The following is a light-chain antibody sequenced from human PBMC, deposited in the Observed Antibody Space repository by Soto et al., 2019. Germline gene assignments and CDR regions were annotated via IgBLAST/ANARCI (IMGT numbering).Light chain of an antibody. J-gene: IGKJ1*01. V-gene: IGKV3-15*01. CDR2: GAS. CDR1: QSVSSN. CDR3: QQYNDWPRT. Sequence: DIFMAQSPCTPSMSPLGLAPLSCSASQSVSSNLAWYQQKPGQAPRLLIYGASTRATGIPARFSGSGSGTEFTLTISSLQSEDFAVYYCQQYNDWPRTFGQGTKVDI.